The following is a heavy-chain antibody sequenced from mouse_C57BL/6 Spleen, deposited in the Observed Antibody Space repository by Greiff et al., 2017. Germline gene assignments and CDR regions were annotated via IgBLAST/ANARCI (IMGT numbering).Heavy chain of an antibody. CDR3: ARVVTTDYYAMDY. J-gene: IGHJ4*01. CDR1: GYTFTSYW. V-gene: IGHV1-69*01. D-gene: IGHD2-2*01. Sequence: QVQLQQPGAELVMPGASVKLSCKASGYTFTSYWMHWVKQRPGQGLEWIGEIDPSDSYTNYNQKFKGKSTLTVDKSSSTAYMQPSSLTSEDSAVYYCARVVTTDYYAMDYWGQGTSVTVSS. CDR2: IDPSDSYT.